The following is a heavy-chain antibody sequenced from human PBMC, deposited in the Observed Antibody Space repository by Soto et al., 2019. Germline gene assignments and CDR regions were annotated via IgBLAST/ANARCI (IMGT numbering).Heavy chain of an antibody. CDR3: TRDRLYFDWLLGGFDY. V-gene: IGHV3-49*05. Sequence: KSGGSLRLSCTASGFTFGDYAMSWFRQAPGKGLEWVGFIRSKAYGGTTEYAASVKGRFTISRDDSKSIAYLQMNSLKTEDTAVYYCTRDRLYFDWLLGGFDYWGQGTLVTVSS. CDR2: IRSKAYGGTT. D-gene: IGHD3-9*01. J-gene: IGHJ4*02. CDR1: GFTFGDYA.